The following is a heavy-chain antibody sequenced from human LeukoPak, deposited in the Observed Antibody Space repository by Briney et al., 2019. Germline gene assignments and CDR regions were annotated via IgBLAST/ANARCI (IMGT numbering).Heavy chain of an antibody. CDR2: ISSNGDNT. CDR1: GFTFNSYT. D-gene: IGHD5-24*01. V-gene: IGHV3-64*01. CDR3: VRDPKRWLQLEVGRYFDY. Sequence: GGSLRLSCVASGFTFNSYTMPWVRQAPGKGLEYVSGISSNGDNTNHANYVEGRFTISRDNSKNMLFLQMGSLRGDDMAVYYCVRDPKRWLQLEVGRYFDYWGQGTLVSVSS. J-gene: IGHJ4*02.